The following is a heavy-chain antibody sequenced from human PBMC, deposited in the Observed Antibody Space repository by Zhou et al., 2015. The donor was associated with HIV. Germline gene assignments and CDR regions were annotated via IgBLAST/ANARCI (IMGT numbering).Heavy chain of an antibody. J-gene: IGHJ6*03. Sequence: QVQLVQSGAEVKKPGSSVKVSCKASGGTFSSYAISWVRQAPGQGLEWMGGIIPIFGTANYAQKFQGRVTITADESTSTAYMELSSLRSEDTAVYYCARAPYGSGFPGPLYYYYMDVWGERDRRSPSP. CDR1: GGTFSSYA. CDR2: IIPIFGTA. D-gene: IGHD3-10*01. CDR3: ARAPYGSGFPGPLYYYYMDV. V-gene: IGHV1-69*01.